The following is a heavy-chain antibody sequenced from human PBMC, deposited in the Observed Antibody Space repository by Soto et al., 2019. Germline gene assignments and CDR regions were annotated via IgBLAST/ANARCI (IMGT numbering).Heavy chain of an antibody. CDR2: FSWDSGSV. V-gene: IGHV3-9*01. CDR1: GFSFDDYA. CDR3: ANDIAPTSYYGMDV. D-gene: IGHD5-12*01. Sequence: EVQLVESGGGLVQPGRSLRLSCAASGFSFDDYAIHWVRQAPGKGLEWVSGFSWDSGSVGYADSVKGRFIISRDNARYSLYLQMNSLRTEDTALYYCANDIAPTSYYGMDVWGQGTTVTVSS. J-gene: IGHJ6*02.